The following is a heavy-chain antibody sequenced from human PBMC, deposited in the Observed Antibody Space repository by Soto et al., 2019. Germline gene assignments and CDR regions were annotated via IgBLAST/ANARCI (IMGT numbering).Heavy chain of an antibody. CDR1: GYTFTSYG. CDR2: ISAYNGNT. V-gene: IGHV1-18*04. D-gene: IGHD1-26*01. Sequence: SVEVSCKASGYTFTSYGISWVRQAPGQVLEWMGWISAYNGNTNYAQKLQGRVTMTTDTSTSTAYMELRSLRSDDTAVYYCANVIVGDGWFDPWGQGTLVTVSS. J-gene: IGHJ5*02. CDR3: ANVIVGDGWFDP.